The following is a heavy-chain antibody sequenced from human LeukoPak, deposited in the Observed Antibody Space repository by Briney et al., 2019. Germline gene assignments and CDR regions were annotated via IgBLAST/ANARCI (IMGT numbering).Heavy chain of an antibody. CDR3: AKVSLSTVTPYYFDY. V-gene: IGHV3-23*01. J-gene: IGHJ4*02. D-gene: IGHD4-17*01. CDR2: ISGSGGST. Sequence: QAGGSLRLSCAASGFTFSSYAMSWVRQAPGKGLEWVSAISGSGGSTYYADSVEGRFTISRDNSKNTLYLQMNSLRAEDTAVYYCAKVSLSTVTPYYFDYWGQGTLVTVSS. CDR1: GFTFSSYA.